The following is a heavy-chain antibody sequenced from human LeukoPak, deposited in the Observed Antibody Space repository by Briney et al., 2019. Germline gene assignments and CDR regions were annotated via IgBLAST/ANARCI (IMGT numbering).Heavy chain of an antibody. CDR3: ARVALRGIAAAPADY. V-gene: IGHV3-30-3*01. CDR1: GFTFSSYA. J-gene: IGHJ4*02. Sequence: PGRSLRLSCAASGFTFSSYAMHWLRQAPGKGLEWVAVISYDGSNKYYADSVKGRFTISRDNSKNTLYLQMNSLRAEDTAVYYCARVALRGIAAAPADYWGQGTLVTVSS. CDR2: ISYDGSNK. D-gene: IGHD6-13*01.